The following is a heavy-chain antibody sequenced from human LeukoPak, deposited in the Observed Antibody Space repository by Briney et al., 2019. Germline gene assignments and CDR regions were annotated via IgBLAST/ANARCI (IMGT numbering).Heavy chain of an antibody. J-gene: IGHJ5*02. CDR3: AKSGHSTTSWFHP. Sequence: GGSLRLSCAASGFTFSSYAMTWVRQAPGKGVEWVSSVTGNSGGTYYADSVKGRFTISRDDSRSTLFLQMNSLRVEDTAVYYCAKSGHSTTSWFHPWGQGTLVIVSS. CDR1: GFTFSSYA. D-gene: IGHD2/OR15-2a*01. V-gene: IGHV3-23*01. CDR2: VTGNSGGT.